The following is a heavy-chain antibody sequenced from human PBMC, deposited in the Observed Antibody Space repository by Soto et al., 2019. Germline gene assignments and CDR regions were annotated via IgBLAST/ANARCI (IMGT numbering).Heavy chain of an antibody. V-gene: IGHV4-59*08. Sequence: SETLSLTCTVSGGSISRYSWSWIRQPPGKGLEWIGYIYYSGSTNYNPSLKSRVTISVDTSKNQFSLKLSSVTAADTAVYYCAITYYDIFGGYYIQHCGQGTLVTVSS. J-gene: IGHJ4*02. CDR2: IYYSGST. CDR1: GGSISRYS. CDR3: AITYYDIFGGYYIQH. D-gene: IGHD3-9*01.